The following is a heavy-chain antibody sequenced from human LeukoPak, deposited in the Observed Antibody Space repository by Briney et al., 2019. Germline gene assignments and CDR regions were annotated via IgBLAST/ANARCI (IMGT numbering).Heavy chain of an antibody. CDR3: AKGDCSGGSCYLYYYYGMDV. V-gene: IGHV3-30*04. D-gene: IGHD2-15*01. CDR1: GFTFSSYA. J-gene: IGHJ6*02. CDR2: ISYDGSNK. Sequence: GGSLRLSCAASGFTFSSYAMHWVRQAPGKGLEWVAVISYDGSNKYYADSVKGRFTISRDNSKNTLYLQMNSLRAEGTAVYYCAKGDCSGGSCYLYYYYGMDVWGQGTTVTVSS.